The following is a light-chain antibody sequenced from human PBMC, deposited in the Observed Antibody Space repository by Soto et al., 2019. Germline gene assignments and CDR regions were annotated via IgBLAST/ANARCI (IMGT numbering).Light chain of an antibody. Sequence: QSVLTQPRSVSGSPGQSVTISCTGTSSDVGGYDSVSWYQQQPGKAPKLLIYDVTKRPSGVPNRFSGSKSGNTASLTISGLQAEDEADYYCCSYVGSYSYVFGTGTKLTVL. V-gene: IGLV2-11*01. J-gene: IGLJ1*01. CDR1: SSDVGGYDS. CDR2: DVT. CDR3: CSYVGSYSYV.